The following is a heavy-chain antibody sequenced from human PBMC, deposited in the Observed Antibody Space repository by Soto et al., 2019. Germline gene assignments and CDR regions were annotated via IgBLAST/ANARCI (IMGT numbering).Heavy chain of an antibody. Sequence: QVQLQQWGAGLLKPSETLSLTCGVYGGSFSDYYWSWIRQPPGKGLEWIGDINHIGSTNYNPSLKSRVTISVDTSKNQFSLKLSSVTAADTAVYYCGGIAVADWGQGTLVTVSS. J-gene: IGHJ4*02. D-gene: IGHD6-19*01. V-gene: IGHV4-34*01. CDR1: GGSFSDYY. CDR3: GGIAVAD. CDR2: INHIGST.